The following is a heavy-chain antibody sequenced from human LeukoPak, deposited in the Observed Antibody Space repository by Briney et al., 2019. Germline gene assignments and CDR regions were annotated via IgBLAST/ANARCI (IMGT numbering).Heavy chain of an antibody. CDR3: ARGVVVAAVDYYYYMDV. Sequence: ASVKVSCKASGYTFTSYYMHWVRQAPGQGLEWMGIINPSGGSTSYAQKFQGRVTMTRDMSTSTVYMELSSLRSEDTAVYYCARGVVVAAVDYYYYMDVWGKGTTVTVSS. D-gene: IGHD2-15*01. CDR2: INPSGGST. J-gene: IGHJ6*03. V-gene: IGHV1-46*01. CDR1: GYTFTSYY.